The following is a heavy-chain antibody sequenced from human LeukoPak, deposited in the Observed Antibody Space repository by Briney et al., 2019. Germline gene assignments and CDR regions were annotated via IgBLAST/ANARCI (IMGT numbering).Heavy chain of an antibody. CDR1: GGSFSGYY. Sequence: PSETLSLTCAVYGGSFSGYYWSWIRQPPGKGLEWIGEINHSGSTNYNPSLKSRVTISVDTSKNQFSLKLSSVTAADTAVYYCAGGGSSGWYWYWGQGTLVTVSS. V-gene: IGHV4-34*01. CDR3: AGGGSSGWYWY. J-gene: IGHJ4*02. D-gene: IGHD6-19*01. CDR2: INHSGST.